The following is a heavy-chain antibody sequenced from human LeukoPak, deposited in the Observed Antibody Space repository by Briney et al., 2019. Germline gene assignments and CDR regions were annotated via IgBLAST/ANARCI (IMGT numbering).Heavy chain of an antibody. V-gene: IGHV4-39*01. J-gene: IGHJ4*02. Sequence: SETLSLTCTVSGGSISSSGYYWGWIRQPPGKGLEWIGSIYYSGSTYYNPSLKSRVTTSVDTSKNQFSLKLSSVTAADTAVYYCARAAARRIVDYWGQGTLVTVSS. D-gene: IGHD6-6*01. CDR2: IYYSGST. CDR1: GGSISSSGYY. CDR3: ARAAARRIVDY.